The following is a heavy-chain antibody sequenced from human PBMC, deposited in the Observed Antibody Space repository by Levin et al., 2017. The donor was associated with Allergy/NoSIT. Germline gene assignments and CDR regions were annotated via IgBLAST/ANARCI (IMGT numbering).Heavy chain of an antibody. V-gene: IGHV3-7*01. CDR2: LSTSGLTL. D-gene: IGHD5-18*01. CDR1: GFIFSSNW. CDR3: VRDAGYNYVD. J-gene: IGHJ4*02. Sequence: SLLLSSAGSGFIFSSNWMTWVRQAPGNFLSFFAPLSTSGLTLAYVASLKGRFTISRDNARNTLYLQMNSLSADDTAVYYCVRDAGYNYVDWGQGTLVTVSS.